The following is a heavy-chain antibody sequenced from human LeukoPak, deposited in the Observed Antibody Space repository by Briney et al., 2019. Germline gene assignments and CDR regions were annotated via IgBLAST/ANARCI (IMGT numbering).Heavy chain of an antibody. V-gene: IGHV1-58*02. Sequence: GASVKVSCKASGFTFTRSAMQWVRQARGQRLEWIGWIVVGSGNTKYAQKFQERVTITRDMSTGTAYMELSSLRSEDTAVYYCARVARYSSSWYWVAYWFDPWGQGTLVTVSS. D-gene: IGHD6-13*01. CDR1: GFTFTRSA. CDR3: ARVARYSSSWYWVAYWFDP. CDR2: IVVGSGNT. J-gene: IGHJ5*02.